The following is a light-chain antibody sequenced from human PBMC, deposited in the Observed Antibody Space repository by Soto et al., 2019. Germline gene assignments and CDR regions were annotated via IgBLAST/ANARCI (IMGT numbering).Light chain of an antibody. CDR2: ATF. J-gene: IGKJ2*01. V-gene: IGKV1-39*01. Sequence: DIQMTQSPSSLSASVGDRVTITCRASQSIANYLNWYQQKPGKAPELLIYATFGLQSGVPSRFSGSGSGTDFSLTISSLQPEDFATHYCQHTYSTPYTFGQGTKLEIK. CDR1: QSIANY. CDR3: QHTYSTPYT.